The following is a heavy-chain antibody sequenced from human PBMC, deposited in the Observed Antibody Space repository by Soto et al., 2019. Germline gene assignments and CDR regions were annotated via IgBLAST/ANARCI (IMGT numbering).Heavy chain of an antibody. D-gene: IGHD2-21*02. CDR3: VRGDKGGFDL. V-gene: IGHV3-74*01. CDR2: IHSDGSTT. CDR1: GITFNYYW. J-gene: IGHJ3*01. Sequence: EVQLVESEGGLVQRGGSLRLSCAASGITFNYYWMHWVRQAPGQGLVWVSHIHSDGSTTTYADSVKGRFTISRDNEKNTLYLQMNSLRAEDTAVYYCVRGDKGGFDLWGQGTTVPVSS.